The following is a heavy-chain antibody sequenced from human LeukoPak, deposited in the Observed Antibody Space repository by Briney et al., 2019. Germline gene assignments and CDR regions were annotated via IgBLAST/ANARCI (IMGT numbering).Heavy chain of an antibody. D-gene: IGHD1-26*01. CDR2: IYYSGST. CDR1: GDSIGSSSYY. V-gene: IGHV4-39*01. Sequence: PSETLSLTCTVSGDSIGSSSYYWGWTRQPPGEGLEWIGNIYYSGSTYYKPSLKSRVTISVDTSKNQFSLKLSSVTTADTAVYYCARTAVGALDYWGQGTLVTVSS. J-gene: IGHJ4*02. CDR3: ARTAVGALDY.